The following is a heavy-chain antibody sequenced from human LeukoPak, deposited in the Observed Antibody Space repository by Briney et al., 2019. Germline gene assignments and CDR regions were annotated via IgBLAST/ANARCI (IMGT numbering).Heavy chain of an antibody. CDR3: ARDSADTVTVDY. V-gene: IGHV3-21*01. CDR2: ISSSSSYI. D-gene: IGHD4-11*01. CDR1: GFTFSSYS. Sequence: GGSLRLSCAASGFTFSSYSMNWVRQAPGKGLEWVSSISSSSSYIYYADSVKGRFTISRDNAKNSLYLQMNSLRAEDTAVYYCARDSADTVTVDYWGQGTPVTVSS. J-gene: IGHJ4*02.